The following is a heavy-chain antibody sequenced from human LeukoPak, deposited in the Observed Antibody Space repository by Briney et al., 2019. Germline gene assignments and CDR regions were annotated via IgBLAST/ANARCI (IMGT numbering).Heavy chain of an antibody. Sequence: PGGSLRLSCTASGFNVIDNYMSWVRQAPGKGLEWVSAISGSGGSTYYADSVKGRFTISRDNSKNTLYLQMNSLRAEDTAVYFCANAHEEFDYWGQGTLVTVSS. J-gene: IGHJ4*02. V-gene: IGHV3-23*01. CDR1: GFNVIDNY. CDR3: ANAHEEFDY. CDR2: ISGSGGST.